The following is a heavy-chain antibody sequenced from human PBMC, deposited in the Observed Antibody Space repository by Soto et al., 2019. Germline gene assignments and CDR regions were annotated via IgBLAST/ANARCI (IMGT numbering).Heavy chain of an antibody. CDR3: ASPSSSSEGLDTSRY. CDR2: INHSGST. V-gene: IGHV4-34*01. Sequence: QVQLQQWGAGLLKPSETLSLTCAVSGGSFSGYYWSWIRQPPGKGLEWIGEINHSGSTKYNPSLKSRVTISGDTSRSQFSRKLSSVTAADTAVYYCASPSSSSEGLDTSRYWGQGTLVTVSS. J-gene: IGHJ4*02. D-gene: IGHD6-13*01. CDR1: GGSFSGYY.